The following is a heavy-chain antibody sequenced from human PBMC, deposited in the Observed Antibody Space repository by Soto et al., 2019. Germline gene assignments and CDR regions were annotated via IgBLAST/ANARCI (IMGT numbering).Heavy chain of an antibody. D-gene: IGHD3-9*01. J-gene: IGHJ6*02. V-gene: IGHV1-18*01. CDR3: ARDYGILTPYYLALTRLDV. CDR1: GFTFTSHG. CDR2: ISGFDGNT. Sequence: ASVKVSCKASGFTFTSHGIGWVRQAPGQGLEWMGWISGFDGNTNYAQKLQGRVTMTTDTSTSTAYMELRSLRSDDTAVYYCARDYGILTPYYLALTRLDVWGQGTTVTVSS.